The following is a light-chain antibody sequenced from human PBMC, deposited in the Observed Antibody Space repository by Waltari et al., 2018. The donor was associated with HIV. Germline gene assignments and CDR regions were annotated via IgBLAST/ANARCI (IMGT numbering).Light chain of an antibody. CDR1: SGHTNYA. Sequence: QHVLTQSPSASASLGASVKLTCTLSSGHTNYAIAWHQQQPEKGPRYLMNLKSDGSHSKGDGIPDRFSGSSSGAERYLTISSLQSEDEADYYCQTWGTGIQVFGGGTKLTVL. V-gene: IGLV4-69*02. CDR3: QTWGTGIQV. J-gene: IGLJ3*02. CDR2: LKSDGSH.